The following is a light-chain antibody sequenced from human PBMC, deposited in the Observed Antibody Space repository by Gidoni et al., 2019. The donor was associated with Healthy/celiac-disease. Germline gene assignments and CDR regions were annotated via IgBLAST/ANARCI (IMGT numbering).Light chain of an antibody. Sequence: SSELTQDPAVSVALGQTVRITCQGDSLRSYYASWYPQNPGQAPVLVIYGKNNPPSRIPDRFSGSSSGNTASLTITGAQAEDEADYYCNSRDSSGNHLGVFGTGTKVTVL. CDR3: NSRDSSGNHLGV. J-gene: IGLJ1*01. CDR1: SLRSYY. V-gene: IGLV3-19*01. CDR2: GKN.